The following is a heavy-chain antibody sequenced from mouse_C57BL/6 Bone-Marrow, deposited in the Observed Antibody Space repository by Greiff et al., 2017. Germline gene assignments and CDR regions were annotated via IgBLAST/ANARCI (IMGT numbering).Heavy chain of an antibody. D-gene: IGHD2-4*01. J-gene: IGHJ3*01. CDR2: IYPGGGYT. V-gene: IGHV1-63*01. CDR3: ARDYDYDRFAY. CDR1: GYTFTNYW. Sequence: QVQLQQSGAELVRPGTSVKMSCKASGYTFTNYWIGWAKQRPGHGLEWIGDIYPGGGYTNYNEKFKGKATLTADKSSSTAYMQFSSLTSEDSAIYYCARDYDYDRFAYWGQGTLVTVSA.